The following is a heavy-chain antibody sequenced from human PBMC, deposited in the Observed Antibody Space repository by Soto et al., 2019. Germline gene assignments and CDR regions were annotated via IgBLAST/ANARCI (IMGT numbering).Heavy chain of an antibody. CDR1: GFTFSSYA. V-gene: IGHV3-23*01. J-gene: IGHJ4*02. CDR2: ISGSGGST. Sequence: VGSLRLSCAASGFTFSSYAMSWVRRAPEKGLEWVSAISGSGGSTYYADSVKGRFTISRDNSKNTLYLQMNSLRAEDTAVYYCAKFTVTSPRYFDYWGQGTLVTVSS. CDR3: AKFTVTSPRYFDY. D-gene: IGHD4-17*01.